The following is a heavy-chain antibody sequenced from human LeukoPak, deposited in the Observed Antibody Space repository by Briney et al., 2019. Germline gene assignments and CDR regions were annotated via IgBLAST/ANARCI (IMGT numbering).Heavy chain of an antibody. V-gene: IGHV1-2*02. CDR2: INPNSGGT. J-gene: IGHJ4*02. CDR3: ARLSGIAAAVGY. Sequence: ASVEVSCKASGYTFTGYYMHWVRQAPGQGREWMGWINPNSGGTNYAQKFQGRVTMTRDTSISTAYMELSRLRSDDTAVYYCARLSGIAAAVGYWGQGTLVTVSS. D-gene: IGHD6-13*01. CDR1: GYTFTGYY.